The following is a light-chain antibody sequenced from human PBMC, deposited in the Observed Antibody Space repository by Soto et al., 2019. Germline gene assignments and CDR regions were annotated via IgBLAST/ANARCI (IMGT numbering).Light chain of an antibody. CDR1: NSNIGSNH. CDR3: AAWDDSLNGHVV. V-gene: IGLV1-44*01. CDR2: GNN. J-gene: IGLJ2*01. Sequence: QSVLTQPPSASGTPGQRVAISCSGSNSNIGSNHVNWYQQLPGTAPKLLIYGNNQRPSGVPDRFSGSRSGTSASLAISGLQSEDEADYYSAAWDDSLNGHVVFGGGTKLTVL.